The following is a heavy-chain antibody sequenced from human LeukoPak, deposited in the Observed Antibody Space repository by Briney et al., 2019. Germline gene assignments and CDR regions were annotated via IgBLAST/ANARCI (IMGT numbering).Heavy chain of an antibody. CDR3: ARDKDYYDSSGDFDY. V-gene: IGHV3-30*03. J-gene: IGHJ4*02. D-gene: IGHD3-22*01. CDR1: GFTFSSYG. CDR2: ISYDGSNK. Sequence: GRSLRLSCAASGFTFSSYGMHWVRQAPGKGLEWVAIISYDGSNKYYADSVKGRFTISRDNSKNTLYLQMNSLRAEDTAVYYCARDKDYYDSSGDFDYWGQGTLVTVSS.